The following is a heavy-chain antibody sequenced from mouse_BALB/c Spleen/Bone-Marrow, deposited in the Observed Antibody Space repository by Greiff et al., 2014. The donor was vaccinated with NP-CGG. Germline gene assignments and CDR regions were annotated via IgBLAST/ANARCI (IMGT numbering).Heavy chain of an antibody. CDR2: IYPGDGDT. Sequence: QVQLQQPGAELVRPGSSVKISCKASGYAFSSYWMNWVKQRPGQGLEWIGQIYPGDGDTNYNGKFKGKATLTADKSSSTAYMQLSSLTSEDSAVYFCARGVPMDYWGQGISVTVSS. J-gene: IGHJ4*01. V-gene: IGHV1-80*01. CDR3: ARGVPMDY. CDR1: GYAFSSYW.